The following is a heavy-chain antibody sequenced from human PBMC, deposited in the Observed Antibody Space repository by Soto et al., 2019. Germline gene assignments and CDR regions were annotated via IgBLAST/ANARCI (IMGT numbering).Heavy chain of an antibody. CDR3: TKNALQGARAGPNWFDP. D-gene: IGHD1-26*01. CDR2: ISGSGGST. CDR1: GFTFSNHA. Sequence: PGGSLRLSWGASGFTFSNHAMEWVRQAPGKGLEWVSAISGSGGSTYYADSVKGRFTISRDNSKNTLYVQRNSLRAEDTAVYYCTKNALQGARAGPNWFDPWGQGTLVTVSS. J-gene: IGHJ5*02. V-gene: IGHV3-23*01.